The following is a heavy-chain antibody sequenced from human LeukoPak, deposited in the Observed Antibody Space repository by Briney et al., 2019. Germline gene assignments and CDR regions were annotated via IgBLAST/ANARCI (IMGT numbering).Heavy chain of an antibody. CDR1: GASFSSSTYY. V-gene: IGHV4-39*01. CDR3: ARQTDDYGGNYGMDV. J-gene: IGHJ6*02. CDR2: IYYSGST. D-gene: IGHD4-23*01. Sequence: SETLSLTCTVSGASFSSSTYYWGWIRQPPGKGLEWIGSIYYSGSTYYNPSLKSRVTMSVDTSKNQFSLKLSSVTAADTAVYYCARQTDDYGGNYGMDVWGQGTTVTVSS.